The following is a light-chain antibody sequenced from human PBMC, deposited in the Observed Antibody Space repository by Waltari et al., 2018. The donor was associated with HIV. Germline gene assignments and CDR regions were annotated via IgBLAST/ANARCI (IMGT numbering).Light chain of an antibody. CDR3: QQYYSTPLT. CDR1: KSVFYNSNKKNY. Sequence: DIVMTQSPDSLAVSLGERATINCKSSKSVFYNSNKKNYFAWYQQKPGQPPKMIIYWASNRESGVPDRFSGSGSGTDFTLTISSLQAEDVAVYYCQQYYSTPLTFGGGTKVEIK. V-gene: IGKV4-1*01. J-gene: IGKJ4*01. CDR2: WAS.